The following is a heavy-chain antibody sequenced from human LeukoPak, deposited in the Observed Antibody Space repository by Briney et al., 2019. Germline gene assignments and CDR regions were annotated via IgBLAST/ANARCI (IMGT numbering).Heavy chain of an antibody. Sequence: GASVKVSCKASGFTFTSSAVQWVRQARGQRLEWMGWISAYNGNTNYAQKLQGRVTMTTDTSTSTAYMELRSLRSDDTAVYYCARDRDDPHFEDYWGQGTLVTVSS. CDR3: ARDRDDPHFEDY. D-gene: IGHD2/OR15-2a*01. CDR1: GFTFTSSA. V-gene: IGHV1-18*01. CDR2: ISAYNGNT. J-gene: IGHJ4*02.